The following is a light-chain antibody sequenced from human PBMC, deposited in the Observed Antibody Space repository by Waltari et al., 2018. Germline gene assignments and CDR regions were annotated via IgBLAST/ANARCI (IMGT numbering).Light chain of an antibody. V-gene: IGKV4-1*01. CDR2: WAS. CDR3: QQYYNTPRT. CDR1: QSFLYNSNNKNY. Sequence: EIVMTQSPDSLAVSLGERATINCKSSQSFLYNSNNKNYLAWYQQKPGQPPKLLISWASTREAGVPERFSGSGSGTDFTRTITSLQAEDVAVYYGQQYYNTPRTFGQGTKVEI. J-gene: IGKJ1*01.